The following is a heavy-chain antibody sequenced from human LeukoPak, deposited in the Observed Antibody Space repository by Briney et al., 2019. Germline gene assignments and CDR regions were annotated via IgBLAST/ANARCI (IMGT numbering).Heavy chain of an antibody. Sequence: GGSLRLSCATSGVPSSTYAMSWVRQPPGKGLEWVSGISTGGDYTYYADFVTGRFSISRDNSKNTLYLQMNSLRADDTAVYYCVTDLRAGYYYDRGLSGLWGQGTLVTVSS. V-gene: IGHV3-23*01. J-gene: IGHJ4*02. CDR1: GVPSSTYA. D-gene: IGHD3-22*01. CDR2: ISTGGDYT. CDR3: VTDLRAGYYYDRGLSGL.